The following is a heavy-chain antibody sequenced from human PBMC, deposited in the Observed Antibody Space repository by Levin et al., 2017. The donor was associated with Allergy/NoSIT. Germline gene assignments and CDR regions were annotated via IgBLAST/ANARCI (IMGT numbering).Heavy chain of an antibody. V-gene: IGHV1-18*01. D-gene: IGHD3/OR15-3a*01. J-gene: IGHJ5*02. CDR3: ARDGVYDFRSPHYWGYFDL. Sequence: EASVKVSCKASGYTFKNYGVSWVRQFPGQGPEWMGWISGYNGNTNYPQKLQGRVTLTIDTSTTTVFMELRGLTSDDTAVYYCARDGVYDFRSPHYWGYFDLWGQGTLVTVSS. CDR2: ISGYNGNT. CDR1: GYTFKNYG.